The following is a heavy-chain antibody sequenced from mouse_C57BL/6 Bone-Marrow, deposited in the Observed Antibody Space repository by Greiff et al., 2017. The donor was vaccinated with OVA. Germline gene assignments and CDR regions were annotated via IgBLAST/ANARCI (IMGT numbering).Heavy chain of an antibody. CDR1: GFSLTSYG. Sequence: QVQLKESGPGLVQPSQSLSITCTVSGFSLTSYGVHWVRQSPGKGLEWLGVIWRGGSTDYNAAFMSRLSITKDNSKSQVFFKMNSLQADDTAIYYCAKRECYSDYVYWYFDVWGTGTTVTVSS. J-gene: IGHJ1*03. CDR2: IWRGGST. D-gene: IGHD2-13*01. V-gene: IGHV2-5*01. CDR3: AKRECYSDYVYWYFDV.